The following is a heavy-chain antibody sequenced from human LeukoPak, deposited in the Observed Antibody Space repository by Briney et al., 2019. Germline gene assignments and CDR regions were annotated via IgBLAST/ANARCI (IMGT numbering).Heavy chain of an antibody. CDR3: ARKRGYYYGSGSYYTPYYFDY. CDR2: IYTSGST. Sequence: SETLSLTCTVSGGSISSGSYYWSWIRQPAGKGLEWIGRIYTSGSTNYNPSLKSRVTISVDTSKNQFSLKLSSVTAADTAVYYCARKRGYYYGSGSYYTPYYFDYWGQGTLVTVSS. D-gene: IGHD3-10*01. V-gene: IGHV4-61*02. J-gene: IGHJ4*02. CDR1: GGSISSGSYY.